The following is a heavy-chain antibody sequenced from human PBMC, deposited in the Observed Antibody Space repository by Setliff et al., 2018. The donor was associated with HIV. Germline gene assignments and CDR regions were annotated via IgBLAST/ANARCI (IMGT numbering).Heavy chain of an antibody. CDR2: IYPSGST. V-gene: IGHV4-38-2*02. CDR3: ARCSVGWSREEHPRPDGAFHI. D-gene: IGHD3-3*01. CDR1: GYSISRGYY. Sequence: SETLSLTCTVSGYSISRGYYWGFIRPPPGKGLEWMGSIYPSGSTYYNPSLNSRVTMSEDTTENQFSLKPMSVTAAETSVYYGARCSVGWSREEHPRPDGAFHIWGQGSLVTVSS. J-gene: IGHJ3*02.